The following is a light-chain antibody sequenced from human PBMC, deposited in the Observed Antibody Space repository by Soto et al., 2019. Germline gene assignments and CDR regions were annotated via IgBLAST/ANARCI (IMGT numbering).Light chain of an antibody. CDR2: GAS. CDR1: QNVNID. J-gene: IGKJ4*01. V-gene: IGKV3-15*01. CDR3: QQYINWPLT. Sequence: EVILTQSPATLSVAPGERATLSCRASQNVNIDLAWYQQKPGQPPRLLIYGASARATGFPVRFSGSGSGTDFTLTIDSLQSEDFAVYYCQQYINWPLTFGGGTKVEI.